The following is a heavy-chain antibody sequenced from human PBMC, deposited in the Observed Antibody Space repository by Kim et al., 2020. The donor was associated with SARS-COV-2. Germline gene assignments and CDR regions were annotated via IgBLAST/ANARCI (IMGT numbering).Heavy chain of an antibody. Sequence: SVKGRFTISRNNSTNTLYLQMNSLRAEDTAVYYCAATIPLLDYYYGMDVWGQGTTVTVSS. J-gene: IGHJ6*02. V-gene: IGHV3-23*01. CDR3: AATIPLLDYYYGMDV. D-gene: IGHD5-12*01.